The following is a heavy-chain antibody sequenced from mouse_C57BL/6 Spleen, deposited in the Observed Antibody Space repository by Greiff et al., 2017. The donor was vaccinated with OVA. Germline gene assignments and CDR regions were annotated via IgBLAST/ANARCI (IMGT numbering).Heavy chain of an antibody. CDR3: AREGAQAATGYFDY. J-gene: IGHJ2*01. Sequence: EVKLMESGGGLVKPGGSLKLSCAASGFTFSSYAMSWVRQTPEKRLEWVATISDGGSYTYYPDNVKGRFTISRDNAKNNLYLQMSHLKSEDTAMYYCAREGAQAATGYFDYWGQGTTLTVSS. D-gene: IGHD3-2*02. CDR1: GFTFSSYA. CDR2: ISDGGSYT. V-gene: IGHV5-4*01.